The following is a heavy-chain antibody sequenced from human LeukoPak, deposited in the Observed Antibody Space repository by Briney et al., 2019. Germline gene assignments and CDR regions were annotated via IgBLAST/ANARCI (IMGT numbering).Heavy chain of an antibody. CDR1: GGSFSGYY. CDR3: ARVLRPMGRVRWFGYTRFDP. CDR2: INHSGST. V-gene: IGHV4-34*01. D-gene: IGHD3-10*01. Sequence: PSETLSLTCAVYGGSFSGYYWSWIRQPPGKGLEWIGEINHSGSTNYNPSLKSRVTISVDTSKNQFSLKLSSVTAADTAVYYCARVLRPMGRVRWFGYTRFDPWGQGTLVTVSS. J-gene: IGHJ5*02.